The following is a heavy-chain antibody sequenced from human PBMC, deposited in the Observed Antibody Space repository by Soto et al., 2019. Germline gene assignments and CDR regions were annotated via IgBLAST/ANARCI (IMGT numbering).Heavy chain of an antibody. D-gene: IGHD5-18*01. Sequence: QVQLVESGGCVVQPGRSLRLSCAVSGFTFSNYGMHWVRPAPGKGLEWVAVTWYAGSNNYYSYSVKGRFTISRDKPKNTMYLQMNSLGAEDTAVYYCASDPRAMEYYYYYAMDVWGQGTTVTVTS. V-gene: IGHV3-33*01. CDR1: GFTFSNYG. CDR2: TWYAGSNN. CDR3: ASDPRAMEYYYYYAMDV. J-gene: IGHJ6*02.